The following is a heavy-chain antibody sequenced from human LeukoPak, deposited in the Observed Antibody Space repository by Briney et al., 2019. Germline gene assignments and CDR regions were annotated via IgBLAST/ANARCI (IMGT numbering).Heavy chain of an antibody. J-gene: IGHJ4*02. CDR1: AFTFSGYS. Sequence: PTGGSLRLSCAASAFTFSGYSMNWVRQAPGKGLEWVSYISPSATTIYYADSVKGRFTISRDNAKNSLYLQMNSLRVEDTAVYYCARDVLGRSGEQLDYWGQGTLVTVSS. D-gene: IGHD3-3*01. V-gene: IGHV3-48*01. CDR2: ISPSATTI. CDR3: ARDVLGRSGEQLDY.